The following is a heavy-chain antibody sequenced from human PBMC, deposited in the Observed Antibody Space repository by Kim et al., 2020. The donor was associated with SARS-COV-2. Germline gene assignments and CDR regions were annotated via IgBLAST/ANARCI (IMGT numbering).Heavy chain of an antibody. CDR1: GFTFSSYD. V-gene: IGHV3-13*05. CDR3: ARGDIFTGYFIPPYYYGL. CDR2: IGTAGAQ. Sequence: GGSLRLSCAASGFTFSSYDLPWVRHAPGKGLEWVSAIGTAGAQSYPGSVKGRFTISREIAKNSLFLQLNSLRAGDTAVFYCARGDIFTGYFIPPYYYGL. J-gene: IGHJ6*01. D-gene: IGHD3-9*01.